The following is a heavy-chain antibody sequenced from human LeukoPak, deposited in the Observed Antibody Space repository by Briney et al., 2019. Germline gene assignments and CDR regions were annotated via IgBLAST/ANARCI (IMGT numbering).Heavy chain of an antibody. V-gene: IGHV4-59*01. J-gene: IGHJ4*02. CDR1: DGSITNYN. Sequence: SSETLSLTCTVSDGSITNYNWSWVRQPPGKGLEFIGHVHYSGTTNYNPSLRSRVTISIDTSKKHFFLKLKSVTAADTAVYYCATGYGDFRVEGRYFYSWGQGTLVTVSS. CDR2: VHYSGTT. D-gene: IGHD4-17*01. CDR3: ATGYGDFRVEGRYFYS.